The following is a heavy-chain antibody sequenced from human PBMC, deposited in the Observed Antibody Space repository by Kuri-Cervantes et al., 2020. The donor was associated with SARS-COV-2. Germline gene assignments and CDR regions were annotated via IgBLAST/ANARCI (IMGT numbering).Heavy chain of an antibody. CDR3: ARFSSGYYGSGSYYATYYYGMDV. J-gene: IGHJ6*02. CDR2: IYTSGST. Sequence: GSLRLSCTVSGGSISSYYWSWIRQPAGKGLEWIGRIYTSGSTNYNPSLKSRVTMSVDTSKNQFSLKLSSVTAADTAVYYCARFSSGYYGSGSYYATYYYGMDVWGQGTTVTVSS. D-gene: IGHD3-10*01. CDR1: GGSISSYY. V-gene: IGHV4-4*07.